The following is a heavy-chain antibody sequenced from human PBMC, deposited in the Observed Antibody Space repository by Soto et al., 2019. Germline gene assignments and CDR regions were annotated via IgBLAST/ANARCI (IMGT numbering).Heavy chain of an antibody. CDR3: ARDFSGYDLSYGMDV. CDR1: GYTFTSYA. V-gene: IGHV1-3*01. J-gene: IGHJ6*02. D-gene: IGHD3-22*01. CDR2: INAGNGNT. Sequence: ASVKVSCKASGYTFTSYAMHWVRQAPGQRLEWMGWINAGNGNTKYSQKFQGRVTITRDTSASTAYMEPSSLRSEDTAVYYCARDFSGYDLSYGMDVWGQGTTVTVSS.